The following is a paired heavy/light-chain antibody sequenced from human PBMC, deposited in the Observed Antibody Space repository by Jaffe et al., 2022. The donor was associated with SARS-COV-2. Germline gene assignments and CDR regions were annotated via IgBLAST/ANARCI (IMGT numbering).Heavy chain of an antibody. CDR2: CHSEEGET. V-gene: IGHV1-24*01. CDR1: GHTLNQLC. D-gene: IGHD5-12*01. J-gene: IGHJ4*02. Sequence: QVQLVQSGAEVKKPGASVKVSCRIVGHTLNQLCIQWVRQTPTKRLEWVGGCHSEEGETVYAPGFQGRVSMTEDTVTETAYMKLTRLTLDDTATYFCAADLYSGNDLLNYWGQGTLVTVSS. CDR3: AADLYSGNDLLNY.
Light chain of an antibody. CDR2: SAS. Sequence: DIQMTQSPSSLSASVGDSVAINCRASLGIGDSLAWFQQRPGKAPRPLIYSASSLQVGVPSRFSGSRSGTQFTLTISSLQPEDFATYYCQQYHTHPFTFGPGTIVDV. CDR3: QQYHTHPFT. CDR1: LGIGDS. J-gene: IGKJ3*01. V-gene: IGKV1-16*01.